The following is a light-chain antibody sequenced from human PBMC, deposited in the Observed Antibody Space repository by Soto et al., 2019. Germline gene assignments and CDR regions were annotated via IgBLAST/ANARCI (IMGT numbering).Light chain of an antibody. J-gene: IGKJ2*01. Sequence: DIQMTQSPSTLSASVGDRVTITCRASQSISSWLAWYQQKPGKAPKILVNKASSLENGVPSSFSGSGSGTEFSLTISSLQPDYFATYYCQRDTVYYTFGEGTKLEIK. CDR3: QRDTVYYT. CDR2: KAS. V-gene: IGKV1-5*03. CDR1: QSISSW.